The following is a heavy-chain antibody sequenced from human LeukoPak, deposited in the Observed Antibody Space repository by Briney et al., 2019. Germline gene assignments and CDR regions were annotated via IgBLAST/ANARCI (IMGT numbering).Heavy chain of an antibody. CDR2: ISAYNGNT. CDR1: GYTLTSYG. D-gene: IGHD2-15*01. V-gene: IGHV1-18*01. J-gene: IGHJ3*02. CDR3: ARDLPYCSGGSCYLKDAFDI. Sequence: GASVKVSCKASGYTLTSYGISWVRQAPGQGLEWMGWISAYNGNTNYAQKLQGRVTMTTDTSTSTAYMELRSLRSDDTAVYYCARDLPYCSGGSCYLKDAFDIWGQGTMVTVSS.